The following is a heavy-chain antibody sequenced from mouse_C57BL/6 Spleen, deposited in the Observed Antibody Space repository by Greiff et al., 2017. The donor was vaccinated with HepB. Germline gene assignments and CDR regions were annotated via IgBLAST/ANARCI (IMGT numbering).Heavy chain of an antibody. D-gene: IGHD1-1*01. J-gene: IGHJ4*01. CDR1: GYTFTSYW. V-gene: IGHV1-64*01. Sequence: VQLQQSGAELVKPGASVKLSCKASGYTFTSYWMHWVKQRPGQGLEWIGMIHPNSGSTNYNEKFKSKATLTVDKSSSTAYMQLSSLTSEDSAVYYGARSDYYGSSYYAMDYWGQGTSVTVSS. CDR3: ARSDYYGSSYYAMDY. CDR2: IHPNSGST.